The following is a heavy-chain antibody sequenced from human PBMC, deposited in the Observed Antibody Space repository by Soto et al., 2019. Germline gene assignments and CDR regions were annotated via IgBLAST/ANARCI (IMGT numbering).Heavy chain of an antibody. CDR3: ATNYGDFPIDY. J-gene: IGHJ4*02. V-gene: IGHV4-39*01. CDR1: GDSISGSTYF. CDR2: IYYRGNT. Sequence: ASETLSLTCTVSGDSISGSTYFWGWIRQPPGKGLEWIGNIYYRGNTYYNPSLKSRITISVDTSKNQFSLNLSSVTAADTAVYYCATNYGDFPIDYWGQGALVTVSS. D-gene: IGHD4-17*01.